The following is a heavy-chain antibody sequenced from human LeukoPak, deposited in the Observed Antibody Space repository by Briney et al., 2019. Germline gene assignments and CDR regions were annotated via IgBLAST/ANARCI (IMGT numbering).Heavy chain of an antibody. J-gene: IGHJ4*02. V-gene: IGHV3-7*01. D-gene: IGHD3-10*01. CDR3: AREDYYVSVRPFDY. CDR2: IKQDGSEK. Sequence: GGSLRLSCAASGFTFSSYWMSWVRQAPGKGLEWVAIIKQDGSEKYYVDSVKGRFTISRDNAKNSLYLQMNSLRAEDTALYYCAREDYYVSVRPFDYWGQGTLVTVSS. CDR1: GFTFSSYW.